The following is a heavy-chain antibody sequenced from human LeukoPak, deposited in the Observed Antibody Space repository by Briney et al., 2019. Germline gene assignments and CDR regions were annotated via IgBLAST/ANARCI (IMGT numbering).Heavy chain of an antibody. D-gene: IGHD6-13*01. CDR1: GFSFDDYA. CDR3: VAAAGPLFDY. CDR2: ISWNRGSL. Sequence: GGSLRLSCAASGFSFDDYAMHWVRQAPGKGLEWVSGISWNRGSLGYADSVKGRFTISRDNAKNSLYLQMNSLRAEDTAVYYCVAAAGPLFDYWGQGTLVTVSS. V-gene: IGHV3-9*01. J-gene: IGHJ4*02.